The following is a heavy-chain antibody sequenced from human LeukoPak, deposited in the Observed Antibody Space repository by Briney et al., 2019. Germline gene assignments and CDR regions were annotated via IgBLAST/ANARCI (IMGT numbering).Heavy chain of an antibody. V-gene: IGHV1-8*01. CDR2: MNHNSGNT. CDR3: ARGRNYYGSGRSRYYGMDV. Sequence: ASVKVSCKASGYTFTSYDINWVRQATGQRLEWVGWMNHNSGNTGYAQRFQGRVTMTRNTSISTAYMELSCLRSEDTAVYYCARGRNYYGSGRSRYYGMDVWGQGTTVTVSS. CDR1: GYTFTSYD. J-gene: IGHJ6*02. D-gene: IGHD3-10*01.